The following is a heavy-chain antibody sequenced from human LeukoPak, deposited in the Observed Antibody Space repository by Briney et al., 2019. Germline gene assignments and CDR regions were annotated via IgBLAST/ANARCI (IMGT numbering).Heavy chain of an antibody. CDR3: ARSEYSSSSLPLS. J-gene: IGHJ4*02. V-gene: IGHV3-30-3*01. CDR1: GFTFSSYA. CDR2: IAYDGSNK. Sequence: GGSLRLSGAASGFTFSSYAMHWVRQAPGKGLEWVAVIAYDGSNKYYADSVKGRFTISRDNSKNTLYLQMNSLRAEDTAVYYCARSEYSSSSLPLSWGQGTLVTVSS. D-gene: IGHD6-6*01.